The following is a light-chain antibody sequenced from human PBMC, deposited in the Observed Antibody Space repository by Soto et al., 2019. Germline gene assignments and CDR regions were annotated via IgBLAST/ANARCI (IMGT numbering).Light chain of an antibody. CDR2: GAS. V-gene: IGKV3-20*01. CDR3: QQYGSSPT. CDR1: QSVSSSY. Sequence: EIVLTQSPGTLSLSPGERATLSCRASQSVSSSYLARYQQKPGRAPRLLIYGASNRATGIPDRFSGSGSGTDFTLTISRLEPEDFAVYYCQQYGSSPTFGQGTRLEIK. J-gene: IGKJ5*01.